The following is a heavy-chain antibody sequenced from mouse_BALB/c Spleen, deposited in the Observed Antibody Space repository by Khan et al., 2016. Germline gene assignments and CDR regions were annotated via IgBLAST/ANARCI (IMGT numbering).Heavy chain of an antibody. CDR3: ARGGLHWFDY. J-gene: IGHJ2*01. Sequence: EVELVESGGGLVQPGGSLKLSCAASGFTFSSYGMSWVRQTPDKRLELVATINSNGGSTYYPDSVKGRFTISRDNAKNTLYLQMSSLKSEDTAMYYCARGGLHWFDYWGQGTTLTVSS. CDR1: GFTFSSYG. D-gene: IGHD2-13*01. CDR2: INSNGGST. V-gene: IGHV5-6-3*01.